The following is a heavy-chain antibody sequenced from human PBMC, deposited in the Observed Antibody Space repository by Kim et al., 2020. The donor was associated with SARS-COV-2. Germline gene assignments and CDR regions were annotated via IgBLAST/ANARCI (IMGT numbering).Heavy chain of an antibody. CDR3: ARLATGNSFDY. CDR2: IYPGDSDS. V-gene: IGHV5-51*01. CDR1: GYSFTNNW. Sequence: GESLKISCVGSGYSFTNNWIAWARQMPGKGLEWMGSIYPGDSDSRYSPSFQGQVTISVDKSISSAYLQWSSLKASDTAMYYCARLATGNSFDYWGQGTLVIVSS. D-gene: IGHD1-1*01. J-gene: IGHJ4*02.